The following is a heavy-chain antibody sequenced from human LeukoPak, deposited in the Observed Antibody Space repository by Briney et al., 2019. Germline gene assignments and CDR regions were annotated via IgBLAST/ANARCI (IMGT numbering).Heavy chain of an antibody. J-gene: IGHJ6*04. CDR1: GFTFSSYW. CDR3: ATRLCSIAACRASSYKCMDD. D-gene: IGHD2-2*01. CDR2: INTDGSST. V-gene: IGHV3-74*01. Sequence: GGSLRLSCAASGFTFSSYWMHWVRQAPGKGLVWVSRINTDGSSTNYADSVKGRFTISRDNAKNSVHPQMNSLRAEDTAVYYCATRLCSIAACRASSYKCMDDWGKGTTVTVSS.